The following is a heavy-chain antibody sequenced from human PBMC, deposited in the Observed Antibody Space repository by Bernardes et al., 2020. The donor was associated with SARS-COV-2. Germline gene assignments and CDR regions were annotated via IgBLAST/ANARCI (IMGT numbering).Heavy chain of an antibody. J-gene: IGHJ4*02. D-gene: IGHD5-12*01. CDR1: GGSISSSSYY. Sequence: SETLSLTCTVSGGSISSSSYYWGWIRQPPGKGLEWIGSIYYSGSTYYNPSLKSRVTISVDTSKNQFSLKLSSVTAADTAVYYCARAEGDIVWDYWGQGTLVTISS. CDR2: IYYSGST. CDR3: ARAEGDIVWDY. V-gene: IGHV4-39*07.